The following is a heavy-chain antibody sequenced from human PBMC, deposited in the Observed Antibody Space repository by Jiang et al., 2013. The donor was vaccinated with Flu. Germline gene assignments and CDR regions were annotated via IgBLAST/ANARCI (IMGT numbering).Heavy chain of an antibody. CDR3: ARQGYYYAFDI. J-gene: IGHJ3*02. CDR2: IDPSDSYT. V-gene: IGHV5-10-1*01. Sequence: RIDPSDSYTNYSPSFQGHVTISADKSISTAYLQWSSLKASDTAMYYCARQGYYYAFDIWGQGTMVTVSS. D-gene: IGHD3-10*01.